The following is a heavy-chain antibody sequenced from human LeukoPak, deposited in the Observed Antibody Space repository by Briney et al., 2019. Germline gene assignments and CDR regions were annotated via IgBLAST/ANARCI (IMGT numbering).Heavy chain of an antibody. D-gene: IGHD3-10*01. CDR3: AKFYGSGSYGTFGY. Sequence: GGSLRLSCAASGFTFSSYGMHWARQAPGKGLEWVAFIRYDGSNKYYADSVKGRFTISRDNSKSTLYLQMNSLRAEDAAVYYCAKFYGSGSYGTFGYWGQGTLVTVSS. J-gene: IGHJ4*02. CDR2: IRYDGSNK. CDR1: GFTFSSYG. V-gene: IGHV3-30*02.